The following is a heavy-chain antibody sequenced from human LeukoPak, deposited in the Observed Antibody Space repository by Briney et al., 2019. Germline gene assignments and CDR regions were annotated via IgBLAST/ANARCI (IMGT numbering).Heavy chain of an antibody. Sequence: ASVKVSCKASGYTFASYDINWVRQATGQGLEWMGWMNPNSGNTAYAQKFQGSVTMTWDTSINTAYMELGSLRSEDTAVYYCARGRPTNLGGIYWGQGTLVTVSS. CDR1: GYTFASYD. V-gene: IGHV1-8*02. D-gene: IGHD7-27*01. J-gene: IGHJ4*02. CDR3: ARGRPTNLGGIY. CDR2: MNPNSGNT.